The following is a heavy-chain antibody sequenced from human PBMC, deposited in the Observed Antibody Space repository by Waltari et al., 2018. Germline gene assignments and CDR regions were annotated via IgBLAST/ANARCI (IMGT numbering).Heavy chain of an antibody. CDR3: NVDIVATIPHGPDY. CDR1: GGSISSSSYY. V-gene: IGHV4-39*07. CDR2: IYYSGST. Sequence: QLQLQESGPGLVKPSETLSLTCTVSGGSISSSSYYWGWIRQPPGKGLEWIGSIYYSGSTYYNPSLKSRVTISVDTSKNQFSLKLSSVTAADTAVYYCNVDIVATIPHGPDYWGQGTLVTVSS. D-gene: IGHD5-12*01. J-gene: IGHJ4*02.